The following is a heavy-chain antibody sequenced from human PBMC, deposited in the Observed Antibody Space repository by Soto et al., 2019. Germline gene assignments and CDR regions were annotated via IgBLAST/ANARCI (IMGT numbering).Heavy chain of an antibody. V-gene: IGHV3-48*03. D-gene: IGHD2-15*01. J-gene: IGHJ4*02. CDR3: ASAVGCSGGSCCAVEY. CDR2: ISSSGSTI. Sequence: GGSLRLSCAASGFTFSSYEMNWVRQAPGKGLEWVSYISSSGSTIYYADSVKGRFTISRDNAKNSLYLQMNSRRAEDRAVYYCASAVGCSGGSCCAVEYWGQGTLVTVSS. CDR1: GFTFSSYE.